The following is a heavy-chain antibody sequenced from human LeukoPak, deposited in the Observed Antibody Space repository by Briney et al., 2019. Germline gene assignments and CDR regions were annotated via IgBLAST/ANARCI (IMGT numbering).Heavy chain of an antibody. CDR2: ISWNSGSI. CDR1: GFTFDDYA. CDR3: AKDIGGITILYGMDV. Sequence: GRSLRLSCAASGFTFDDYAMHWVRQAPGKGLEWASGISWNSGSIGYADSVKGRFTISRDNAKNSLYLQMNSLRAEDTALYYCAKDIGGITILYGMDVWGQGTTVTVSS. J-gene: IGHJ6*02. D-gene: IGHD3-3*01. V-gene: IGHV3-9*01.